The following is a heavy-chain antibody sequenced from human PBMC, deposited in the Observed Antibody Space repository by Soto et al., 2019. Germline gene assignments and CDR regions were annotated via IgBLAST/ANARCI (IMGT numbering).Heavy chain of an antibody. Sequence: AETLSLTCTVAGGSISSYYWRCIRQPPGKGLELIGYIYYSGSTNYNPSLKSRVTISVDTSKNQFSLKLSSVTAADTAVYYCERIGDTQGCYYGMEVWGQGTTVTVSS. D-gene: IGHD2-21*01. V-gene: IGHV4-59*01. CDR3: ERIGDTQGCYYGMEV. CDR2: IYYSGST. CDR1: GGSISSYY. J-gene: IGHJ6*02.